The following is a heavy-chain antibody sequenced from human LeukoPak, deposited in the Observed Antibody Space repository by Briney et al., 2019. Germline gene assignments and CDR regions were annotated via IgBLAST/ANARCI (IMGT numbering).Heavy chain of an antibody. J-gene: IGHJ4*02. V-gene: IGHV4-61*02. D-gene: IGHD4-17*01. CDR2: IYTSGST. Sequence: SETLSLTCTVSGGSISSGDYYWSWIRQPPGKGLEWIGRIYTSGSTNYNPSLKSRVTMSVDTSKNQSSLKLSSVTAADTAVYYCARVDYGDYGLDYWGQGTLVTVSS. CDR3: ARVDYGDYGLDY. CDR1: GGSISSGDYY.